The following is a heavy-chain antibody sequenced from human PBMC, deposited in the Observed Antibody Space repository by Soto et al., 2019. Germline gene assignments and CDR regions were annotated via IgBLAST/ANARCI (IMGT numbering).Heavy chain of an antibody. CDR3: ARDGRYGSG. V-gene: IGHV4-61*01. CDR2: IYYSGST. D-gene: IGHD3-10*01. Sequence: QVQMQESGPGLVKPSETRSLTCTVSGGSVSSGSYYWSWIRQPPGKGLEWIGYIYYSGSTNYNPSLKSRVTISVATSKNQFSLKLSSVTAADTAVYYCARDGRYGSGWGQGTLVTVSS. J-gene: IGHJ4*02. CDR1: GGSVSSGSYY.